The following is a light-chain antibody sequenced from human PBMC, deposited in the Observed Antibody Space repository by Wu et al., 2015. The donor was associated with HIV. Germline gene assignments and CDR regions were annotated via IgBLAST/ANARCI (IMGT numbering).Light chain of an antibody. CDR1: QSISNNY. CDR3: QQYVTSIT. V-gene: IGKV3-20*01. Sequence: EIVLTQSPGTLSLSPGERATLSCRASQSISNNYLAWYQQKPGQAPRVLIYGASSRATGIPDRFSGGGSGTDFSLTTSRLEPEDFAVYYCQQYVTSITFGQGTRLDIK. CDR2: GAS. J-gene: IGKJ5*01.